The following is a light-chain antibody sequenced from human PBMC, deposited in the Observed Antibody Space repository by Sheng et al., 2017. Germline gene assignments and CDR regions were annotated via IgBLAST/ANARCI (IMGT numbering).Light chain of an antibody. V-gene: IGKV3-15*01. Sequence: EIVLTQSPATLSLSPGERATLSCRASQSVDTFLGWYQQKPGQAPRLLIYDTSNRATGIPARFSGSGSGTEFTLTISSLQSEDFAVYYCQQYNDWPRAFGPGTRVDIK. J-gene: IGKJ3*01. CDR3: QQYNDWPRA. CDR2: DTS. CDR1: QSVDTF.